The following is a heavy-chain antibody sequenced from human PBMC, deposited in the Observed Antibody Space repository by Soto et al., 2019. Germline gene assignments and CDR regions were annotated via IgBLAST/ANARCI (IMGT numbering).Heavy chain of an antibody. J-gene: IGHJ6*02. Sequence: GASVKVSCKASGYTFTSYGISWVRQAPGQGLEWMGWISAYNGNTNYAQKLQGRVTMTTDTSTSTAYMELRSLRSDDTAVYYCARDQPMVRGVGIYYYGMDVWGQGTTVTVSS. CDR2: ISAYNGNT. V-gene: IGHV1-18*01. CDR3: ARDQPMVRGVGIYYYGMDV. CDR1: GYTFTSYG. D-gene: IGHD3-10*01.